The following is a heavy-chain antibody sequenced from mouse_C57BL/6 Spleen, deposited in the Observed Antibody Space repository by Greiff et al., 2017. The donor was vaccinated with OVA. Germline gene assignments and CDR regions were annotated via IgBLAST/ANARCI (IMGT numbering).Heavy chain of an antibody. CDR2: IDPNSGGT. Sequence: QVQLQQPGAELVKPGASVKLSCKASGYTFTSYWMHWVKQRPGRGLEWIGRIDPNSGGTKYNEKFKSKATLTVDKPSSTAYMQLSSLTSEDSAVYYCVRDYYGSSYDYWYFDVWGTGTTVTVSS. D-gene: IGHD1-1*01. CDR1: GYTFTSYW. V-gene: IGHV1-72*01. J-gene: IGHJ1*03. CDR3: VRDYYGSSYDYWYFDV.